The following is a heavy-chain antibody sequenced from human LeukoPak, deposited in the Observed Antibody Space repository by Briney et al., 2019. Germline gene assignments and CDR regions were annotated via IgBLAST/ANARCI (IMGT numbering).Heavy chain of an antibody. V-gene: IGHV1-2*02. J-gene: IGHJ5*02. CDR2: INPNSGGT. CDR3: GRGNKSFDP. CDR1: GYTFTGYY. Sequence: ASVKVSCKASGYTFTGYYMHWVRQAPGQVLEWMGWINPNSGGTNYAQKFQGRVTMTKDTSTNAAYMELNKLTSDDTAVYYCGRGNKSFDPWGQGTLVTVSS.